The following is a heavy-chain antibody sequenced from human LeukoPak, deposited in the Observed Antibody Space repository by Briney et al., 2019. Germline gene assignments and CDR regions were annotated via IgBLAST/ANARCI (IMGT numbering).Heavy chain of an antibody. CDR3: ARTGQIVVVPAATNWFDP. D-gene: IGHD2-2*01. V-gene: IGHV4-34*01. J-gene: IGHJ5*02. CDR2: INHSGST. CDR1: GGSFSGYY. Sequence: SETLSLTCAVYGGSFSGYYWSWIRQPPGKGLEWIGEINHSGSTNYNPSLKSRVTISVDTSKNQFSLKLSSVTAADTAVYYCARTGQIVVVPAATNWFDPWGQGTLVTVSS.